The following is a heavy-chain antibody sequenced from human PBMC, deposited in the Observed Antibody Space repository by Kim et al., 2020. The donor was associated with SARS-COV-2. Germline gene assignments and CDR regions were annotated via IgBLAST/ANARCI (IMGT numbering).Heavy chain of an antibody. CDR3: ARLSGSSGFAAFDY. Sequence: QKFQGRVTMTRDTSISTAYMELSRLRSDDTAVYYCARLSGSSGFAAFDYWGQGTLVTVSS. V-gene: IGHV1-2*02. J-gene: IGHJ4*02. D-gene: IGHD6-19*01.